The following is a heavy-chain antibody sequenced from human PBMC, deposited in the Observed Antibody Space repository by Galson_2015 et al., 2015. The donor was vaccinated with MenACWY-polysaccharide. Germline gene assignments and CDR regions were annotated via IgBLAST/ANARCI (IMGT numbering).Heavy chain of an antibody. Sequence: SLRLSCATSGFTFSSYGIHWVRQAPGKGLEWVALMWNDGSNEYYADSVKGRFIISRDNSKNKVFLEMNSLRVDDTAVYYCAKGLQAGGWSWYFDRWGQGTRIIVSS. CDR3: AKGLQAGGWSWYFDR. V-gene: IGHV3-33*06. CDR1: GFTFSSYG. CDR2: MWNDGSNE. D-gene: IGHD6-13*01. J-gene: IGHJ5*02.